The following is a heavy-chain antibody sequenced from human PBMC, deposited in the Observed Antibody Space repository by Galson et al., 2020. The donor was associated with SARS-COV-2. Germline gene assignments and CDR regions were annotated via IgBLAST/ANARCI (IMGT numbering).Heavy chain of an antibody. CDR3: AHRRVDFWQYYCDY. V-gene: IGHV2-5*02. CDR2: IYWDDDK. Sequence: KMSGPTLVKPTQTLTLTCTFSGFSLSTSGVGVGWIRQPPGKALEWLALIYWDDDKRYSPSLKSRLTITKDTSKNQVVLTMTNMDPVYTATYYCAHRRVDFWQYYCDYWGQGTLVTVSS. J-gene: IGHJ4*02. D-gene: IGHD3-3*01. CDR1: GFSLSTSGVG.